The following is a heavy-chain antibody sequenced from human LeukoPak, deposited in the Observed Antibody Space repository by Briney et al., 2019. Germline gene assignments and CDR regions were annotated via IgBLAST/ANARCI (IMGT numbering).Heavy chain of an antibody. Sequence: GGSLRLSCAASGFTFSSYAMSWVRQAPGKGLEWVSAISGNGGKTYYADSVKGRFTISRDNSKNTLYLQMNSLRAEDTALYYCAKRLGSNDNAFDIWGQGTMVTVSS. V-gene: IGHV3-23*01. CDR1: GFTFSSYA. CDR2: ISGNGGKT. CDR3: AKRLGSNDNAFDI. D-gene: IGHD3-9*01. J-gene: IGHJ3*02.